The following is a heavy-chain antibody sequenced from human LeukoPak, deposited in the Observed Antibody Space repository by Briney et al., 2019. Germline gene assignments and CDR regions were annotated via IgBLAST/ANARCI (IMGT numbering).Heavy chain of an antibody. J-gene: IGHJ6*02. CDR3: ARRLYGMDV. D-gene: IGHD4-11*01. V-gene: IGHV4-39*01. CDR1: GGSISSSSYY. CDR2: IYYSGST. Sequence: SETLSLTCTVSGGSISSSSYYWGWIRQPPGKGLEWIGSIYYSGSTYYNPSLKSRVTIYVDTSKNQFSLKLSSVTAADMAVYYCARRLYGMDVWGQGTTVTVSS.